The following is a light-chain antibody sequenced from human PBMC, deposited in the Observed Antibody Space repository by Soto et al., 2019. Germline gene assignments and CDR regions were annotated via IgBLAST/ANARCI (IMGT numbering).Light chain of an antibody. CDR3: CSYAGSSPWV. V-gene: IGLV2-23*02. CDR2: EVS. CDR1: SSDVGSYNL. Sequence: QSALTQPASVSGSPGQSITISCTGTSSDVGSYNLVSWYQQHPGKAPKLMIYEVSKRPSGVSNRFSGSKSGNTASLTISGLQAEDEANYYCCSYAGSSPWVFGGGTNPPVL. J-gene: IGLJ3*02.